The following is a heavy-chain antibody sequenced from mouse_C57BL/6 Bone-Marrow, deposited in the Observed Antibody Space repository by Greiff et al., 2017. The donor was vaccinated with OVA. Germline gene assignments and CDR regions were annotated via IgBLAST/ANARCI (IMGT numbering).Heavy chain of an antibody. J-gene: IGHJ2*01. CDR2: IYPGDGDT. CDR3: ASPITTVGDY. D-gene: IGHD1-1*01. CDR1: GYAFSSYW. Sequence: HLQHSGAELVKPGASVKISCKASGYAFSSYWMNWVKQRPGKGLEWIGQIYPGDGDTNYNGKFKGKATLTADKSSSTAYMQLSSLTSEDLAVYFCASPITTVGDYWGQGTTLTVSS. V-gene: IGHV1-80*01.